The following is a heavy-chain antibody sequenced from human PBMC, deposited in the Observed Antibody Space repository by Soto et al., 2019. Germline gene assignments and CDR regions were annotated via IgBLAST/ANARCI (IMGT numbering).Heavy chain of an antibody. CDR2: INHSGST. CDR1: GGSFSGYF. J-gene: IGHJ4*02. D-gene: IGHD5-12*01. V-gene: IGHV4-34*01. Sequence: PSETLSLTCAVYGGSFSGYFWTWIRQSPGKGLEWIGEINHSGSTNYNPSLKSRVTISVDTSKNQFSLKLSSVTAADTAVYYCARQSPPDYIGYDPPYYSNYWGQGTLVTVSS. CDR3: ARQSPPDYIGYDPPYYSNY.